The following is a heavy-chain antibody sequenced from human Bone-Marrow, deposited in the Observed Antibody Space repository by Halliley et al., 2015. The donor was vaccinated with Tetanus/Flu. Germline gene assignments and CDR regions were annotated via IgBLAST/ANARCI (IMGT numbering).Heavy chain of an antibody. D-gene: IGHD2-21*02. CDR2: SNPYRPTG. J-gene: IGHJ3*02. Sequence: WMGWSNPYRPTGNYAQKFQGRVTMTIDTSTTTAYMEMRSLGLGDTAMYYCARDVDSYSGRAFDIWGQGTMVTVSS. CDR3: ARDVDSYSGRAFDI. V-gene: IGHV1-18*01.